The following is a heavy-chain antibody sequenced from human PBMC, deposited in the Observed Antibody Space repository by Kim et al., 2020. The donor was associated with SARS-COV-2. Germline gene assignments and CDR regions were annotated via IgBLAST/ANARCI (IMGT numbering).Heavy chain of an antibody. V-gene: IGHV4-59*01. D-gene: IGHD2-2*01. CDR2: TSYSGST. CDR1: GDSISSYS. Sequence: SETLSLTCTVSGDSISSYSWSWIRQPPGKGLEWIAYTSYSGSTNYNPSLKSRVTISVDTSKNQFSLKLNSVTAADTAVYYCARDRIGYCTSTSCSLHFDSWGQGTLVTVSS. J-gene: IGHJ4*02. CDR3: ARDRIGYCTSTSCSLHFDS.